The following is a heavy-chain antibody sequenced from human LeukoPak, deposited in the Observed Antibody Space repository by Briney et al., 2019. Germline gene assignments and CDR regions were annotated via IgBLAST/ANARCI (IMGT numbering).Heavy chain of an antibody. V-gene: IGHV4-59*02. CDR3: AREGTAGTNLNWFDP. Sequence: SETLSLTCTVSGGSVSSSYWSWIRQPPGKGLEWIGYISYSGSTNFNPSLKSRVTISVDTSKNQFSLKLSSVTAADTAVYYCAREGTAGTNLNWFDPWGQGTLVTVSS. J-gene: IGHJ5*02. CDR1: GGSVSSSY. CDR2: ISYSGST. D-gene: IGHD1-1*01.